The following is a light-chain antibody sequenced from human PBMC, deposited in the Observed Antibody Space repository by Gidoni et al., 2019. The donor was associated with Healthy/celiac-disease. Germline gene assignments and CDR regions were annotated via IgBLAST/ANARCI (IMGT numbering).Light chain of an antibody. CDR2: EVS. CDR1: SRHVGSYNR. J-gene: IGLJ3*02. Sequence: QSALTQPPAVSGSPRRSVTISRTGTSRHVGSYNRVSWYQQPPGTAPNLMIYEVSNRPSGVPDRFAGSKSGNTASLTISGLQAEDEADYYCSLYTSSSTWVFGGGTKLTVL. CDR3: SLYTSSSTWV. V-gene: IGLV2-18*01.